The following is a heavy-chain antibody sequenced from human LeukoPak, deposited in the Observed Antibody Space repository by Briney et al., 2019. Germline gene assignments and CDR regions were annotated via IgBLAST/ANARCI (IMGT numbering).Heavy chain of an antibody. CDR3: ARVGYCSSTSCSPGAFDI. J-gene: IGHJ3*02. CDR2: ISYDGSNK. Sequence: GGSLRLSCAASGFTFSSYAMHWVRQAPGKGLEWVAVISYDGSNKYYADSVKGRFTISRDNSKNTLYLQMNSLRAEDTAVYYCARVGYCSSTSCSPGAFDIWGQGAMVTVSS. V-gene: IGHV3-30-3*01. D-gene: IGHD2-2*01. CDR1: GFTFSSYA.